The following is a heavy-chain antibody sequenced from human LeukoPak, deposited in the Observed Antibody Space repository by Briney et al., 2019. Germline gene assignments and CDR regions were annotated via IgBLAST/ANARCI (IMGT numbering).Heavy chain of an antibody. CDR3: AKDWDSSSSEDYFDY. D-gene: IGHD6-6*01. J-gene: IGHJ4*02. CDR1: GFTFSSYA. Sequence: GGSLRLSCAASGFTFSSYAMSWVRQAPGKGLEWVSAISGSGGSTYYADSVKGRFTISRDNSKNTLYLQMNSLRAEDTAVYYCAKDWDSSSSEDYFDYWGQGTLVTVSS. V-gene: IGHV3-23*01. CDR2: ISGSGGST.